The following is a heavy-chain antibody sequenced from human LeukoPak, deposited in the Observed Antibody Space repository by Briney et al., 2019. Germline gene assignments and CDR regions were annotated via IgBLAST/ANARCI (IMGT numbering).Heavy chain of an antibody. CDR1: GFIFDDYV. CDR2: INWNGGRT. V-gene: IGHV3-20*04. J-gene: IGHJ4*02. CDR3: VRGRPY. Sequence: RPGGSLRLSCAASGFIFDDYVVSWVRQAPGKGLEWVSGINWNGGRTVYADSVKGRFTISRDNAKDSLYLQMSSRRVEDTAVYFCVRGRPYWGQGTLVTASS.